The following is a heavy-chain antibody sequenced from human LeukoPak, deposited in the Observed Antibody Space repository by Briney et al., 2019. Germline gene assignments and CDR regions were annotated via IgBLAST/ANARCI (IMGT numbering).Heavy chain of an antibody. D-gene: IGHD1-26*01. CDR2: MNPNSGNT. V-gene: IGHV1-8*01. J-gene: IGHJ4*02. CDR3: ARGDRQAGGSYGN. CDR1: GYTFTSYD. Sequence: GASVKVSCKPSGYTFTSYDFKWVRQATGQGLEWIGWMNPNSGNTGYVQKLLGRVNITRNTSISTAYMELSSLRPEDTAVYYCARGDRQAGGSYGNWGQGTLVTVSS.